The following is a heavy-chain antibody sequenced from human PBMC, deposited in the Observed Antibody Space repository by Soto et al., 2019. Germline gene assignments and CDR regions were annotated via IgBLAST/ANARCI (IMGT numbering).Heavy chain of an antibody. V-gene: IGHV5-51*01. CDR3: ARLQAAAGDNDLTXDY. D-gene: IGHD6-13*01. J-gene: IGHJ4*02. CDR2: IFPGDSDT. CDR1: GDIFSTYW. Sequence: GESLKISCKASGDIFSTYWIGWVRQMPGKGLEWMGTIFPGDSDTRYSPSFQGHVTISADKSISTAYLQWSSLKASDTAMYYCARLQAAAGDNDLTXDYWGQGTLVTVSS.